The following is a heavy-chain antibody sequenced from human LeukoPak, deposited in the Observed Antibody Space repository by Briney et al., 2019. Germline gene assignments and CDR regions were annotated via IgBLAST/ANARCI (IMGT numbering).Heavy chain of an antibody. Sequence: KTSETLSLTCTVSGGSVSSGSYYWSWIRQPPGKGLEWIGYIYYSGSTNYNPSLKSRVTISVDTSKNQFSLKLSSVTAADTAVYYCARDRRQLWLHLGLDGMDVWGQGTTVTVSS. CDR1: GGSVSSGSYY. J-gene: IGHJ6*02. CDR2: IYYSGST. D-gene: IGHD5-18*01. CDR3: ARDRRQLWLHLGLDGMDV. V-gene: IGHV4-61*01.